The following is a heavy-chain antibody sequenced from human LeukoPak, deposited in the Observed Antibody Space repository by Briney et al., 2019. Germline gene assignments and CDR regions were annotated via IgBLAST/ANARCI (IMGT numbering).Heavy chain of an antibody. CDR3: ARDRGVDTAMVNWFDP. CDR2: IKQDGSEK. V-gene: IGHV3-7*03. Sequence: GGSLRLSCEASGFTFSTYGMHWVRQAPGKGLEWVANIKQDGSEKYYVDSVKGRFTISRDNAKNSLYLQMNSLRAEGTALYYCARDRGVDTAMVNWFDPWGQGTLVTVSS. CDR1: GFTFSTYG. J-gene: IGHJ5*02. D-gene: IGHD5-18*01.